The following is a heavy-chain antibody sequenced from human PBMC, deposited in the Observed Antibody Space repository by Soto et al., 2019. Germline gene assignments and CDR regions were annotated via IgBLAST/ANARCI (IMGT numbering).Heavy chain of an antibody. CDR1: GYTFTVYY. D-gene: IGHD1-26*01. J-gene: IGHJ4*02. Sequence: ASVKVSCKASGYTFTVYYMHWVRQAPGQGLEWMGWINPKSGGTMYPQKFQGRVTMTWDTSISTAYMALTRLRSDDTAVYYCARDLEKGGGSEGFDYWGQGTLVTVSS. V-gene: IGHV1-2*02. CDR3: ARDLEKGGGSEGFDY. CDR2: INPKSGGT.